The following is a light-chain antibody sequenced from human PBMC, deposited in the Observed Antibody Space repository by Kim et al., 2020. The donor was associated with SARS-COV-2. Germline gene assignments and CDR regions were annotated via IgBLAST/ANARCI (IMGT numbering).Light chain of an antibody. CDR1: QSLVYSDGNVY. V-gene: IGKV2-30*01. J-gene: IGKJ3*01. CDR3: MQCTHWPFT. CDR2: KVS. Sequence: PASISCRSSQSLVYSDGNVYLNCFHQRPGQSPRRLIYKVSNRDSGIPDRFSGSGSGTDFTLQISRVEAENVGFYYCMQCTHWPFTFGPGTKVDIK.